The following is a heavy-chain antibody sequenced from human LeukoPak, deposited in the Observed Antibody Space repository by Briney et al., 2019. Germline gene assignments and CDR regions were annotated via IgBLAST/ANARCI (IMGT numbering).Heavy chain of an antibody. V-gene: IGHV1-69*05. Sequence: SVKVSCKASGGTFSSYAISWVRQAPGQGLEWMGRIIPIFGTANYAQKFQGRVTITTDGSTSTAYMELSSLRSEDTAVYYCARGPISFGDPIFQHWGQGTLVTVSS. D-gene: IGHD2-21*02. CDR1: GGTFSSYA. CDR3: ARGPISFGDPIFQH. J-gene: IGHJ1*01. CDR2: IIPIFGTA.